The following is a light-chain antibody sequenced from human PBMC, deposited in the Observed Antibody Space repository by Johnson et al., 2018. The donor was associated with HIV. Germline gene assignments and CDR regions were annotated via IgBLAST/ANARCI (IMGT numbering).Light chain of an antibody. V-gene: IGLV1-51*02. CDR2: ENN. J-gene: IGLJ1*01. CDR3: GTWDSSPSAYV. Sequence: VLTQPPSVSAAPGQKVTISCSGSSSNIGNNYVSWYQQLPGTAPKLLIYENNKRPSGIPDRFSGSKSGTSATLGINGLQTGDEADYYCGTWDSSPSAYVLGTGTKVTVL. CDR1: SSNIGNNY.